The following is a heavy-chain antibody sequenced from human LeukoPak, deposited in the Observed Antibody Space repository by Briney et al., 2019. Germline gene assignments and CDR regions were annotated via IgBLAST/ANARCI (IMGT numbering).Heavy chain of an antibody. CDR2: IRYDGNEI. V-gene: IGHV3-7*01. CDR3: VRESFSRGDFN. CDR1: GFIFSTYW. D-gene: IGHD7-27*01. J-gene: IGHJ4*02. Sequence: GGSLRLSRAASGFIFSTYWMTWVRQAPGKGLQWVATIRYDGNEIFYLDSVRGRFTVSRDNAMNSLYLQMNGLTAEDTAVYYCVRESFSRGDFNWGQGTLVSVSS.